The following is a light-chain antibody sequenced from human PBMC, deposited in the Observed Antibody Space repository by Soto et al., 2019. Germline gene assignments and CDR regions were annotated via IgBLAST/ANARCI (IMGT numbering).Light chain of an antibody. CDR1: SGHSSYI. CDR3: ETWDINTHVV. V-gene: IGLV4-60*02. Sequence: QPVLTQSSSASASLGSSVKLTCTLSSGHSSYIIAWHQQQPGKAPRYLMNLEGSGSFNKGSGVPDRFSGSSSGADRYLTIPHPPVEGGGDYYCETWDINTHVVFGGGTKVTVL. J-gene: IGLJ2*01. CDR2: LEGSGSF.